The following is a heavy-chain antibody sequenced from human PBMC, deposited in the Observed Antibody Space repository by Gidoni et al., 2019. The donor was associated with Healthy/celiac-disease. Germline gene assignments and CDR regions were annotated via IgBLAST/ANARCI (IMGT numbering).Heavy chain of an antibody. J-gene: IGHJ6*03. D-gene: IGHD6-13*01. CDR1: GFTVSSNY. Sequence: EVQLVESGGGLIQPGGSLRLSCAASGFTVSSNYMSWVRQAPGKGLEWVSVIYSGGSTYYADSVKGRFTISRDNSKNTLYLQMNSLRAEDTAVYYCARRNRQQLAPYYYYYMDVWGKGTTVTVSS. CDR3: ARRNRQQLAPYYYYYMDV. CDR2: IYSGGST. V-gene: IGHV3-53*01.